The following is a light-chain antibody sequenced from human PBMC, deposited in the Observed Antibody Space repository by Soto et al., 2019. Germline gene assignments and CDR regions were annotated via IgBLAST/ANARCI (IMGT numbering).Light chain of an antibody. CDR1: QTMRSSH. Sequence: EIVLTQSPGTLSLSPGERATLSCRASQTMRSSHLAWYQQKPGQAPRLLIYGASSRATGIPDRFSGSGSGTDFALTISRLEPEDFAVYYCQQYGSSPSITFGQGTRLEIK. V-gene: IGKV3-20*01. CDR2: GAS. CDR3: QQYGSSPSIT. J-gene: IGKJ5*01.